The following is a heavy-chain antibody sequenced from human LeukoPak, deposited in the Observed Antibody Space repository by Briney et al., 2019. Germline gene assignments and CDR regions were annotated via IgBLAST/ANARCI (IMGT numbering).Heavy chain of an antibody. J-gene: IGHJ5*02. CDR3: TRLIEVAGKDVFDP. D-gene: IGHD6-19*01. CDR2: IYYDGSKQ. Sequence: GGSLRLSCVASGFTFRNHGMYWVRQAPGKGLEWVALIYYDGSKQYYAESVKGRFAISRDNTKNTVDLQMNDLRAEDTAMYCCTRLIEVAGKDVFDPWGQGTLVTVSS. V-gene: IGHV3-33*01. CDR1: GFTFRNHG.